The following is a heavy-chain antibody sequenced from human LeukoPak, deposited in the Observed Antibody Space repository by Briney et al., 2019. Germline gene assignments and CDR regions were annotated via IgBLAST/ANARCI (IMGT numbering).Heavy chain of an antibody. CDR2: IDSGGGKI. V-gene: IGHV3-48*03. Sequence: GGSLRLSCIASGFTFSIYEMNWVRQAPGKGLEWISFIDSGGGKILYADSVKGRFTTSRDDAKNSLHLEMNSLRVDDTAVYYCARDRGYSTFDYWGQGTLVTVSS. D-gene: IGHD4-23*01. CDR1: GFTFSIYE. CDR3: ARDRGYSTFDY. J-gene: IGHJ4*02.